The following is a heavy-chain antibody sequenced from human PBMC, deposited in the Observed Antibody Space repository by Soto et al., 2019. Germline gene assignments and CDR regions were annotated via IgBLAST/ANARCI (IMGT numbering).Heavy chain of an antibody. CDR2: IYYSGST. CDR1: GGSFSGYY. Sequence: PSETLSLTCAVYGGSFSGYYWSWIRQPPGKGLEWIGYIYYSGSTYYNPSLKSRVTISVDTSKNQFSLNLSSVTAADTAVYYCAGRGYSYGYTGVVDWYFDLWGRGTLVT. V-gene: IGHV4-59*08. J-gene: IGHJ2*01. D-gene: IGHD5-18*01. CDR3: AGRGYSYGYTGVVDWYFDL.